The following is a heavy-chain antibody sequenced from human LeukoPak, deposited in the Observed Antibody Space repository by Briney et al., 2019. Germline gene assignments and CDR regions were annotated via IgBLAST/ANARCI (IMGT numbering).Heavy chain of an antibody. Sequence: SETLSLTCAVYGGSFSGYYWSWIRQPSGKGLEWIGEINHSGSTNYNPSLKSRVTISVDTSKNQFSLKLSSVTAADTAVYYCATHPSSIVAAGGYFDYWGQGTLVTVSS. J-gene: IGHJ4*02. CDR1: GGSFSGYY. D-gene: IGHD6-13*01. CDR2: INHSGST. CDR3: ATHPSSIVAAGGYFDY. V-gene: IGHV4-34*01.